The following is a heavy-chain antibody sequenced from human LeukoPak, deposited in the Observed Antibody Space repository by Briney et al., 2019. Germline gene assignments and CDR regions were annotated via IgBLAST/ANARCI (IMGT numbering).Heavy chain of an antibody. V-gene: IGHV4-39*07. CDR2: IYYSRST. J-gene: IGHJ6*03. Sequence: SETLSLTCTVSGGSISSSSYYWGWIRQPPGKGLEWIGSIYYSRSTYYNPSLKSRVTISVDTSKNQFSLKLSSVTAADTAVYYCADYGSSGYYYYMDVWGKGTTVTVSS. CDR1: GGSISSSSYY. D-gene: IGHD4-17*01. CDR3: ADYGSSGYYYYMDV.